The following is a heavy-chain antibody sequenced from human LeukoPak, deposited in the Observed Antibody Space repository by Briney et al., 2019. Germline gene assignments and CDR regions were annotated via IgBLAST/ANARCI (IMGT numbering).Heavy chain of an antibody. CDR1: GYSFTTYG. Sequence: ASVKVSCKASGYSFTTYGITWVRQAPGQGVEWMGWISAYNGNTNYAQKLQGRVTMTTDTSTSTAYMELRSLTSDDTAVYYCARDMIAAPPNWFDPWGQGTLVTVSS. J-gene: IGHJ5*02. CDR2: ISAYNGNT. D-gene: IGHD6-6*01. CDR3: ARDMIAAPPNWFDP. V-gene: IGHV1-18*01.